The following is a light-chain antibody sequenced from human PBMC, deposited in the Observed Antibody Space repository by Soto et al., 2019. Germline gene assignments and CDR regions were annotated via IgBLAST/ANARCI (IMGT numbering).Light chain of an antibody. Sequence: DIQMTQSPSTLSASIGDRVTITCRASEDINDWLAWYQQKPGNAPKFLIYDASTLQSGVPSRFSGSGSGTEFTLTISSLQPDDFATYYCQQYNSYSTFGQGTKVDIK. CDR3: QQYNSYST. V-gene: IGKV1-5*01. J-gene: IGKJ1*01. CDR1: EDINDW. CDR2: DAS.